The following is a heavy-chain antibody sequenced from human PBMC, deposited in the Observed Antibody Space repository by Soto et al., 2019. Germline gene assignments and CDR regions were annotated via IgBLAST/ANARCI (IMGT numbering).Heavy chain of an antibody. CDR2: IYYSGST. D-gene: IGHD3-22*01. CDR3: ARSTVVVITTGLGALPYYYGMDV. Sequence: PSETLSLTCTVSGGSISSGGYYWSWIRQHPGKGLEWIGYIYYSGSTYYNPSLKSRVTISVDTSKNQFSLKLSSVTAADTAVYYCARSTVVVITTGLGALPYYYGMDVWGQGTTVTVSS. J-gene: IGHJ6*02. CDR1: GGSISSGGYY. V-gene: IGHV4-31*03.